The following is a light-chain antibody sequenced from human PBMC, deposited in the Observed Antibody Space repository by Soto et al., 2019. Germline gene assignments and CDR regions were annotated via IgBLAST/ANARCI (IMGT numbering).Light chain of an antibody. CDR1: TNDVGGYNY. CDR3: NSYTSSTSRPYV. V-gene: IGLV2-14*01. Sequence: QSVLTQPASVSGSPGQSITLSCTGTTNDVGGYNYVSWYQQHPGKAPKLLIFEVSSRPSGVSNRFSGSKSGNTASLTISALQAEDEADYFCNSYTSSTSRPYVFXTGTKVTVL. CDR2: EVS. J-gene: IGLJ1*01.